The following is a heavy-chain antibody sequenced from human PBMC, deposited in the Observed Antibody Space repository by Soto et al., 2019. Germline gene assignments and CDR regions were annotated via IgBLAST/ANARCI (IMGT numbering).Heavy chain of an antibody. CDR2: IDRSDSHT. CDR3: ARQIHDSDTGPTFQYYFDS. CDR1: GYSFAGYW. D-gene: IGHD5-18*01. J-gene: IGHJ4*02. V-gene: IGHV5-10-1*01. Sequence: VECLTSSCQVSGYSFAGYWITWVRQKPGKGLEWMGRIDRSDSHTYYSPSFRGHVTISATKSITTVFLQWSSLRASDTAMYYCARQIHDSDTGPTFQYYFDSWGQGTPVTVSS.